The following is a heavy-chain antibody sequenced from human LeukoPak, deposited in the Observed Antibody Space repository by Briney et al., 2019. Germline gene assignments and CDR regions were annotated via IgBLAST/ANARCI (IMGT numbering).Heavy chain of an antibody. CDR2: INPNSGGT. D-gene: IGHD6-6*01. V-gene: IGHV1-2*02. CDR1: GYTFTGYY. Sequence: GASVKVSCKASGYTFTGYYMHWVRQAPGQGLEWMGWINPNSGGTNYAQKFQGRVTMTRDTSISTAYMELSRLRSDDTAVYYCARGSSSSLIRASPYYWGQGTLVTVSS. J-gene: IGHJ4*02. CDR3: ARGSSSSLIRASPYY.